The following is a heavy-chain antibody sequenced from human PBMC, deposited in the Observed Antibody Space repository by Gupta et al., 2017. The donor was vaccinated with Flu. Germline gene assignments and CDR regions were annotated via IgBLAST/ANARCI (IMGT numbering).Heavy chain of an antibody. V-gene: IGHV3-30*18. Sequence: QMQLVASGGGVVQFGTSLRLSRAASGFTFSCYGMHWVRQAPRKGLEWVADIASDGSHKDYADSVRGRFTISRDNSKNTLSLEMDSLRVEDTAVYYCAKDGPWTASCPYYCYYMDVWGKGTTVTVSS. D-gene: IGHD2-2*01. J-gene: IGHJ6*03. CDR3: AKDGPWTASCPYYCYYMDV. CDR2: IASDGSHK. CDR1: GFTFSCYG.